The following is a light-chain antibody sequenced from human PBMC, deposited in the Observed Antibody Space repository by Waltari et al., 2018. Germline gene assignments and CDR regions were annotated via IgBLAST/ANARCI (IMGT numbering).Light chain of an antibody. Sequence: QSVLTQPPSASGTPGQRVTTSCSGSSSTIGSNTVNWYQQLPGTAPKLLIYTNHQRPSGVPDRFSGSKSGTSASLAISGLQSEDEADYYCAAWDDSLNGWVFGGGTKLTVL. J-gene: IGLJ2*01. CDR3: AAWDDSLNGWV. CDR1: SSTIGSNT. V-gene: IGLV1-44*01. CDR2: TNH.